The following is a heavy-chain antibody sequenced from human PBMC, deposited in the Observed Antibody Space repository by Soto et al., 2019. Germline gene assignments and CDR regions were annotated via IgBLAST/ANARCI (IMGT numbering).Heavy chain of an antibody. D-gene: IGHD3-3*01. CDR3: ATSTMTSNWFDS. Sequence: TSETLSLTCSVSGDSISSRVYYWGWIRQPPGKGLEWIGNFYYFGSTYYNPSLKSRVTISVDTSNNQLSLRLRSVTAADTAVYYCATSTMTSNWFDSWGQGTLVTVSS. CDR2: FYYFGST. V-gene: IGHV4-39*01. CDR1: GDSISSRVYY. J-gene: IGHJ5*01.